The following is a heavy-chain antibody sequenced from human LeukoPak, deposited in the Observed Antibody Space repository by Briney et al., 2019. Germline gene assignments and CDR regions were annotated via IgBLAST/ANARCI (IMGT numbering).Heavy chain of an antibody. CDR2: INHSGST. V-gene: IGHV4-34*01. Sequence: PSETLSLTCAVYGGSFSGYYWSWIRQPPGKGLEWIGEINHSGSTNYNPSLKSRVTISVDTSKNQFSLKLSSVTAADTAVYYCARGLSAPRVFYYMDVWGKGTTVTISS. CDR1: GGSFSGYY. CDR3: ARGLSAPRVFYYMDV. D-gene: IGHD2-8*01. J-gene: IGHJ6*03.